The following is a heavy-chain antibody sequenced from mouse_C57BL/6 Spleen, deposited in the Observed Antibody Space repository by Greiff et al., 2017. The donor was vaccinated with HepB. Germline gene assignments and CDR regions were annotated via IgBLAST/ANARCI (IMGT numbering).Heavy chain of an antibody. V-gene: IGHV1-80*01. CDR3: ARGYGSSWDYFDY. CDR2: IYPGDGDT. CDR1: GYAFSSYW. D-gene: IGHD1-1*01. Sequence: VKLQESGAELVKPGASVKISCKASGYAFSSYWMNWVKQRPGKGLEWIGQIYPGDGDTNYNGKFKGKATLTADKSSSTAYMQLSSLTSEDSAVYFCARGYGSSWDYFDYWGQGTTLTVSS. J-gene: IGHJ2*01.